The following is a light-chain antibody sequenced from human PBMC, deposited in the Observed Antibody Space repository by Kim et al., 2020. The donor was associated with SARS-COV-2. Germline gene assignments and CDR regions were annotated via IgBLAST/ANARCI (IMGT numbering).Light chain of an antibody. Sequence: SYELTQPPSVSVTPGKTARITCGGSNIGTKSVQWYQQKPGQAPALVIYYDSDRPSGIPERFSGSNSGDTATLTTTRVEAGDEADYFCQVWDSSSHHWVFGGGTQLTVL. CDR3: QVWDSSSHHWV. CDR1: NIGTKS. CDR2: YDS. J-gene: IGLJ3*02. V-gene: IGLV3-21*04.